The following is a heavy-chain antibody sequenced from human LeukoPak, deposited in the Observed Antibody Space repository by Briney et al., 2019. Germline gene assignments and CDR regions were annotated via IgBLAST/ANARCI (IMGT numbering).Heavy chain of an antibody. D-gene: IGHD2-21*01. Sequence: GGSLRLSCAASGFTFNSYSMHWVRQAPGKGLEWVAVISSDASITYYADSVKGRFTISRDNSKNTLYLQMNSLRAEDTAVYYCANPSYGWGQGTLVTVSS. CDR1: GFTFNSYS. V-gene: IGHV3-30*04. J-gene: IGHJ4*02. CDR3: ANPSYG. CDR2: ISSDASIT.